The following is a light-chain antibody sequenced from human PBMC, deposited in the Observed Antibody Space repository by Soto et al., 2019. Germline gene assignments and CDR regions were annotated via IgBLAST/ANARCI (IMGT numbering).Light chain of an antibody. Sequence: DIQMTQSPSSVSASVGDRVTITCRASQDISSWLAWYQQKPGKAPKNLIYGATSLQGGVPSRFSGSGSGTDFTLTISSLQPEDFATYYCQQDDSFPCTFGPGTKVDIK. J-gene: IGKJ3*01. CDR1: QDISSW. CDR3: QQDDSFPCT. V-gene: IGKV1-12*01. CDR2: GAT.